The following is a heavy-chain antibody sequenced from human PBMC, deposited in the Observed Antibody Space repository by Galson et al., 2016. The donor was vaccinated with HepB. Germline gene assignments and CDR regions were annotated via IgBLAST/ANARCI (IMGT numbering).Heavy chain of an antibody. Sequence: SETLSLTCSVSGGSVGSGSYYWSWIRQPPGKALEWLGYIYYRGSNNYNPALKSRVTISLDTSKNQFSLNLSSVTAADTAVYYCARVGWEVQVDWYFDLWGRGTVVTVSS. J-gene: IGHJ2*01. V-gene: IGHV4-61*01. D-gene: IGHD1-26*01. CDR2: IYYRGSN. CDR3: ARVGWEVQVDWYFDL. CDR1: GGSVGSGSYY.